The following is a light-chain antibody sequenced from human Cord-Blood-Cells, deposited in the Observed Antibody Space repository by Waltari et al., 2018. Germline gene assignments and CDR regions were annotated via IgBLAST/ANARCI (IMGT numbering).Light chain of an antibody. Sequence: DIQMTQSPSSLSASVGDRVTITCQASQDISNYLNWYQQKPGKAPKLLIYDASNLETGVPSRCSGSESGTDFTFTISSLQPEDIATYYCQQYDNLPTFGQGTKLEIK. CDR3: QQYDNLPT. J-gene: IGKJ2*01. CDR1: QDISNY. V-gene: IGKV1-33*01. CDR2: DAS.